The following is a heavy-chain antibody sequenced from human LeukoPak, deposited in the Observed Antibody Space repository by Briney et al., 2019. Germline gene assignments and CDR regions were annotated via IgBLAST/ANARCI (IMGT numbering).Heavy chain of an antibody. D-gene: IGHD1-14*01. J-gene: IGHJ4*02. CDR1: GGSFSGYY. CDR2: INHSGST. V-gene: IGHV4-34*01. CDR3: ARGGRTFDY. Sequence: SETLSLTCAVYGGSFSGYYWSWIRQPPGKGLEWIGEINHSGSTNYNRSLKSRVTISVDTSKNQFSLRLSSVTAADTAVYYCARGGRTFDYWGQGTLVIVSS.